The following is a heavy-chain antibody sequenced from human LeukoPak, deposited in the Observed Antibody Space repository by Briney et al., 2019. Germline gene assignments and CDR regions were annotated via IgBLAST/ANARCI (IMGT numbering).Heavy chain of an antibody. J-gene: IGHJ3*02. V-gene: IGHV3-23*01. Sequence: GGSKRLSCAASGFTFSSYGMSWIRQAPGKGLEWVSALTPSGSSTYYADSVKGRFTISRDNAKNSPYLQMNSLRAEDTALYYCARDSGLGYCTNGVCPSGHALDIWGQGTMVTVSS. D-gene: IGHD2-8*01. CDR1: GFTFSSYG. CDR3: ARDSGLGYCTNGVCPSGHALDI. CDR2: LTPSGSST.